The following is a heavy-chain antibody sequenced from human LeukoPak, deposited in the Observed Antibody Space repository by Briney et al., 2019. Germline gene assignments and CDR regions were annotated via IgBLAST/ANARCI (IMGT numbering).Heavy chain of an antibody. CDR2: IYYSGST. V-gene: IGHV4-59*01. J-gene: IGHJ5*02. Sequence: SETLSLTCTVSGGSISSYYWSWIRQPPGRGLEWIGYIYYSGSTNYNPSLKSRVTISVDTSKNQFSLKLSSVTAADTAVYYCARDRGWSDPWGQGTLVTVSS. CDR1: GGSISSYY. CDR3: ARDRGWSDP. D-gene: IGHD3-16*01.